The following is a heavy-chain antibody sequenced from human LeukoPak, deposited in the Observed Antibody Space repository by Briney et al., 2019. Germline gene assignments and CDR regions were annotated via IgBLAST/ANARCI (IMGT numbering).Heavy chain of an antibody. J-gene: IGHJ4*02. CDR3: ATHHDYSNSNYFDF. V-gene: IGHV3-23*01. CDR1: GFTFSSYA. D-gene: IGHD4-11*01. CDR2: FSGAGSST. Sequence: TGGSLRLSCAASGFTFSSYAMSWVRQAPGKGLEWVSAFSGAGSSTNYADSVKGRFTISRDNSKNTLYLQMNSLRVEDTAVYYCATHHDYSNSNYFDFWGPGTLVTVSS.